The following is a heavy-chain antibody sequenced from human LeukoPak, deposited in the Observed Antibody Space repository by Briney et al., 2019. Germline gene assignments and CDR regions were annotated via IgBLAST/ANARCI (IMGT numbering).Heavy chain of an antibody. CDR3: ARRLNSFKYAFDI. D-gene: IGHD2-15*01. Sequence: AASVKVSCKASGGTFSSYAISWVRQAPGQGLEWMGGIIPIFGTANYAQKFQGRVTITADESTSTAYMELSSLRSEDTAVYYCARRLNSFKYAFDIWGQGTMVTVSS. V-gene: IGHV1-69*13. CDR2: IIPIFGTA. CDR1: GGTFSSYA. J-gene: IGHJ3*02.